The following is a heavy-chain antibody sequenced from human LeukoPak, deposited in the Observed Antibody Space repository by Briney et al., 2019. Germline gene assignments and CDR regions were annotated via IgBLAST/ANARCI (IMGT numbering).Heavy chain of an antibody. V-gene: IGHV3-23*01. CDR3: AKDRYSYAFEYSDS. D-gene: IGHD5-18*01. J-gene: IGHJ4*02. CDR1: GFTFSSNA. CDR2: ISGSGGST. Sequence: GGSLRLSCAASGFTFSSNAMSWVGQAQGKGREGVSAISGSGGSTLYADSVKGRFTISRDNSKNTLSLQVSSLRTEDTAVYYCAKDRYSYAFEYSDSWGQGTLVTVSS.